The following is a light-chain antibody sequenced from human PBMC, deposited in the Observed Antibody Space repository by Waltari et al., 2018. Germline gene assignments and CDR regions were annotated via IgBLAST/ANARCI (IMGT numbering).Light chain of an antibody. V-gene: IGLV3-21*02. J-gene: IGLJ2*01. CDR3: QVWDTSGDQAV. Sequence: SFVLTQPPSVSVAPGQPARIACGGNNLGCYIVHWYQQKAGQAPVLVVFEPSDRPSGIPGRLSGSKSGNTATLTISRVEVGDEADYYCQVWDTSGDQAVFGAGTKLTVL. CDR1: NLGCYI. CDR2: EPS.